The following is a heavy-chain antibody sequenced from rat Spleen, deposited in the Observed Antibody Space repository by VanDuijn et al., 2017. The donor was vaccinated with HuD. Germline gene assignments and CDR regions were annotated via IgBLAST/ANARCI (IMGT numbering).Heavy chain of an antibody. V-gene: IGHV5-19*01. Sequence: VKLKESGPGLVQPSQTLSLTCTIAGFSLTTYNVHWVRQPPGKSLEWVATITTSGGNTISYPDSVKGRFTISRDDAQSTLYLQMNSLRSDDTATYYCTTFSDYATSPFAYWGRGALVTVSS. CDR3: TTFSDYATSPFAY. D-gene: IGHD1-6*01. CDR1: GFSLTTYN. CDR2: ITTSGGNTI. J-gene: IGHJ3*01.